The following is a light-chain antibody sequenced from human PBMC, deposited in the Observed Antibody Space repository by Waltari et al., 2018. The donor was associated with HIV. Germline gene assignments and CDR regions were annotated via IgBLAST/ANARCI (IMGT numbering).Light chain of an antibody. J-gene: IGKJ1*01. CDR2: RAS. CDR1: QSVTHNY. CDR3: QDYGSSPET. Sequence: EIVLTQSPGPLSLSPGERASLSCRASQSVTHNYLAWYQQKPGQAPTLLIYRASSRATGIPDRFSGSGSGTDFTLTISRLEPEDFAVYYCQDYGSSPETFGQGTKVEIK. V-gene: IGKV3-20*01.